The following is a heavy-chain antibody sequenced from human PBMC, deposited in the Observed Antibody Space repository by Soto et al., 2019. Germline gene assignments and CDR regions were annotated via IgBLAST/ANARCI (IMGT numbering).Heavy chain of an antibody. D-gene: IGHD6-19*01. CDR1: GGTFSSYT. V-gene: IGHV1-69*08. CDR3: VRDHRARQWLVPGTDWFDP. CDR2: IIPILGIA. Sequence: QVQLVQSGAEVKKPGSSVKVSCKASGGTFSSYTISWVRQAPGQGLEWMGRIIPILGIANYAQKFQGRVTITADKSTSTAYMELSSLRSEDTAVYYCVRDHRARQWLVPGTDWFDPWGQGTLVTVSS. J-gene: IGHJ5*02.